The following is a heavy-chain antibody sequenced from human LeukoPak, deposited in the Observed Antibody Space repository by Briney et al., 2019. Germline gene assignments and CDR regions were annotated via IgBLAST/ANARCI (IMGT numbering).Heavy chain of an antibody. CDR1: GYSFTSYW. CDR3: ARGFGFGECQPDAFDI. V-gene: IGHV5-51*01. Sequence: GESLKISCKGSGYSFTSYWIGWVRQMPGKGLEWMGIIYPGDSDTRYSPSFQGQVTISADKSISTAYLQWSSLKASDTAMYYCARGFGFGECQPDAFDIWGQGTMVTVSS. D-gene: IGHD3-10*01. CDR2: IYPGDSDT. J-gene: IGHJ3*02.